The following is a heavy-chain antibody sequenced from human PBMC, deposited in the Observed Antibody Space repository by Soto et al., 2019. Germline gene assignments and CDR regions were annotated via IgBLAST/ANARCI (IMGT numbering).Heavy chain of an antibody. CDR1: GGSISSSSYY. J-gene: IGHJ6*03. D-gene: IGHD3-10*01. Sequence: SETLSLTCTVSGGSISSSSYYWGWIRQPPGKGLEWIGSIYYSGSTYYNPSLKSRVTISVDTSKNQFSLKLSSVTAADTAVYYCARQGGLLWFGEPPRHYYMDVWGKGTTVTVSS. CDR2: IYYSGST. CDR3: ARQGGLLWFGEPPRHYYMDV. V-gene: IGHV4-39*01.